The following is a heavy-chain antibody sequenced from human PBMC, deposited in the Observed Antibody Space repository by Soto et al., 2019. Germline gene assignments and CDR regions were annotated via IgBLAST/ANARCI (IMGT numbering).Heavy chain of an antibody. CDR1: GGTFSSYA. Sequence: SVKVSCTASGGTFSSYAISWVRQAPGQGLEWMGGIIPIFGTANYAQKFQGRVTITADESTSTAYMELSSLRSEDTAVYYCARDGRFLEWLPKPNYYYYGMDVWGQGTTVTVSS. D-gene: IGHD3-3*01. CDR3: ARDGRFLEWLPKPNYYYYGMDV. J-gene: IGHJ6*02. CDR2: IIPIFGTA. V-gene: IGHV1-69*13.